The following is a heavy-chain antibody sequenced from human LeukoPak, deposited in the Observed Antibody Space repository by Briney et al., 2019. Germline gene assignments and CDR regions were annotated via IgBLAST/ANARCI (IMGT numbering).Heavy chain of an antibody. CDR1: GFTFSSYA. CDR3: AKNFIRSWYFDL. Sequence: GGSLRLSCAASGFTFSSYAMSWVRQAPGKGLEWVSAISGSGGGTYYADSVKGRFTISRDNSKNTLDLQMNSLRAEDTAVYYCAKNFIRSWYFDLWGRGTLVTVSS. D-gene: IGHD1-14*01. CDR2: ISGSGGGT. V-gene: IGHV3-23*01. J-gene: IGHJ2*01.